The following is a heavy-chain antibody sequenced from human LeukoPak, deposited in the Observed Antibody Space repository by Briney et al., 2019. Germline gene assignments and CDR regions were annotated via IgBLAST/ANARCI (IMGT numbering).Heavy chain of an antibody. V-gene: IGHV1-18*01. Sequence: ASVKVSCKASGYTFTSYGISWVRQAPGQGLEWMGWISAYNGNTNYAQKLQGRVTMTTDTSTSTAYMELRSLRSDDTAVYYCARGEGVGYCSSTSCPYYFDYWGQGTLVTVSS. D-gene: IGHD2-2*03. CDR3: ARGEGVGYCSSTSCPYYFDY. CDR1: GYTFTSYG. J-gene: IGHJ4*02. CDR2: ISAYNGNT.